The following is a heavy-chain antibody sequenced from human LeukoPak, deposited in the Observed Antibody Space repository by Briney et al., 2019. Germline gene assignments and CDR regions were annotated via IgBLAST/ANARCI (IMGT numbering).Heavy chain of an antibody. D-gene: IGHD5-24*01. J-gene: IGHJ4*02. CDR2: IHPSGIF. CDR3: ARGRDRSKAGDH. CDR1: GGSCDDYY. Sequence: SETLSLTCAVYGGSCDDYYCSWLHQPPGKGLEWIGEIHPSGIFYYNSSLLSRVTISIDTSKSQFSLRLTSVTAADTAFYYCARGRDRSKAGDHWGQGSLVTVSS. V-gene: IGHV4-34*01.